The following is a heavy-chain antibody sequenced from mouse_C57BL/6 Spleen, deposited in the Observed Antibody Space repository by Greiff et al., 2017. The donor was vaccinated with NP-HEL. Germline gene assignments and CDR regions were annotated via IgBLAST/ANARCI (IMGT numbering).Heavy chain of an antibody. CDR3: ARSSITTVVPLAMDY. CDR1: GYAFSSYW. Sequence: VQLQQSGAELVKPGASVKISCKASGYAFSSYWMNWVKQRPGKGLEWIGQIYPGDGDTNYNGKFKGKATLTADKSSSTAYMQLSSLTSEDSAVYFCARSSITTVVPLAMDYWGQGTSVTVSS. J-gene: IGHJ4*01. CDR2: IYPGDGDT. V-gene: IGHV1-80*01. D-gene: IGHD1-1*01.